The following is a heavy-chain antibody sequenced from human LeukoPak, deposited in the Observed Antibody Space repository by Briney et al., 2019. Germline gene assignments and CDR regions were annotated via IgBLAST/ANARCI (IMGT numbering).Heavy chain of an antibody. D-gene: IGHD3-10*01. CDR2: MNPNSGNT. CDR1: GYTFTSYD. CDR3: ARDHITYYYGSGSPNWFDP. V-gene: IGHV1-8*01. J-gene: IGHJ5*02. Sequence: ASVKVSCKASGYTFTSYDINWVRQATGQGLEWMGWMNPNSGNTGYAQKFQGRVTMTTDTSTSTAYMELSRLRSDDTAVYYCARDHITYYYGSGSPNWFDPWGQGTLVTVSS.